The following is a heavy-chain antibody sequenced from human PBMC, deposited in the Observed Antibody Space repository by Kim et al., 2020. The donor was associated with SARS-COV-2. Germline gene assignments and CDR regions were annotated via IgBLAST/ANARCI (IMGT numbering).Heavy chain of an antibody. CDR1: GGTFSSYA. CDR2: IIPILGIA. D-gene: IGHD2-2*01. CDR3: AISLATSGWFDP. Sequence: SVKVSCKASGGTFSSYAISWVRQAPGQGLEWMGRIIPILGIANYAQKFQGRVTITADKSTSTAYMELSSLRSEDTAVYYCAISLATSGWFDPWGQGTLVTVSS. V-gene: IGHV1-69*04. J-gene: IGHJ5*02.